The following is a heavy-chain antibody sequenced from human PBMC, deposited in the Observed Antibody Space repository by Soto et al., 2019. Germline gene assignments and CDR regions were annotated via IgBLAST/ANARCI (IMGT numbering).Heavy chain of an antibody. Sequence: QVQLQESGPGLVKPSETLSLTCSVSDGSVNTGNYYWGWIRQPPGKGLEWIGRIYYIGTTNYNPSPKSRVTISVDTSKNQFSLKVTSVTAADTAVYFCAREEKQLSRYGGDFDYWGQGILVTVSS. D-gene: IGHD3-16*01. J-gene: IGHJ4*02. V-gene: IGHV4-61*01. CDR1: DGSVNTGNYY. CDR2: IYYIGTT. CDR3: AREEKQLSRYGGDFDY.